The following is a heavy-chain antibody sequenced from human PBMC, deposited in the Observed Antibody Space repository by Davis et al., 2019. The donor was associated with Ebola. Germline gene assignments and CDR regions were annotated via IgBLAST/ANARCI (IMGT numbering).Heavy chain of an antibody. CDR3: AKDMEAYSGSYVGSYFDY. CDR2: ISWDGGST. D-gene: IGHD1-26*01. Sequence: GESLKISCAASGFTFDDYTMHWVRQAPGKGLEWVSLISWDGGSTYYADSVKGRFTISRDNSKNSLYLQMNSLRTEDTALYYCAKDMEAYSGSYVGSYFDYWGQGTLVTVSS. V-gene: IGHV3-43*01. CDR1: GFTFDDYT. J-gene: IGHJ4*02.